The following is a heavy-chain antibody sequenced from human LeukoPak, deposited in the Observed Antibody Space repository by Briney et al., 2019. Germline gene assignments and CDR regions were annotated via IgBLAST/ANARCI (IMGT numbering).Heavy chain of an antibody. CDR2: ISYDGSNK. CDR3: ARDLGDSSGYFAFDY. V-gene: IGHV3-30*04. Sequence: PGGSLRLSCAASGFTFSSYAMHWVRQAPGKGLEWVAVISYDGSNKYYADSVKGRFTISRDNSKNTLYLQMNSLRAEDTAVYYCARDLGDSSGYFAFDYWGQGTLVTASS. J-gene: IGHJ4*02. CDR1: GFTFSSYA. D-gene: IGHD3-22*01.